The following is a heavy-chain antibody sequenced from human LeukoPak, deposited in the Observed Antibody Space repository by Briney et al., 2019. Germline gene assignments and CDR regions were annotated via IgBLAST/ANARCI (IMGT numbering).Heavy chain of an antibody. J-gene: IGHJ4*02. CDR3: ARDLGGIAAQRDY. V-gene: IGHV3-21*01. CDR1: GFTFSSYS. D-gene: IGHD6-13*01. CDR2: ISSSSSYI. Sequence: PGGSLRLSCAASGFTFSSYSMNWVRQAPGKGLEWVSSISSSSSYIYYADSVKGRFTISRDNAKNSLYLQMNSLRAEDTAVYYCARDLGGIAAQRDYWGQGTLVTVSS.